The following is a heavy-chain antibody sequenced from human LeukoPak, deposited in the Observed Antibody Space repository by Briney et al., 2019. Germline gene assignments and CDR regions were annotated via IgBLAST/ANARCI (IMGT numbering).Heavy chain of an antibody. CDR2: ISGSGGST. J-gene: IGHJ4*02. V-gene: IGHV3-23*01. Sequence: PGGSLRLSCAASGFTFSSYAMSWVRQAPGKGLEWVSTISGSGGSTYYADSVKGRFTISRDNSKNTLYLQMNSLRAEDTAVYYCAKDTDYYASSGTFFDYWGQGTLVTVSS. CDR3: AKDTDYYASSGTFFDY. D-gene: IGHD3-22*01. CDR1: GFTFSSYA.